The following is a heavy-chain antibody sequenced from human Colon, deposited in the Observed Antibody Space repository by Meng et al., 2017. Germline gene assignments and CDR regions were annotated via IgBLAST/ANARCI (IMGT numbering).Heavy chain of an antibody. D-gene: IGHD3-10*01. J-gene: IGHJ4*02. Sequence: QVRLQGTGPGLVKPSGTLSLTCAVSGDSIRSSNCWSWVRQPPGRGLEWIGEIYHSGSTNYNPSLKNRLSLTVDKSKNQFSLTLHSVTAADTAVYYCARVIYASGNMAHLDCWGQGTLVTVSS. CDR1: GDSIRSSNC. CDR2: IYHSGST. CDR3: ARVIYASGNMAHLDC. V-gene: IGHV4-4*02.